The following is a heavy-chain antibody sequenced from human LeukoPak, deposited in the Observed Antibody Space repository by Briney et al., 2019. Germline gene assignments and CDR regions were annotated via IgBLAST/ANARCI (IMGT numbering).Heavy chain of an antibody. J-gene: IGHJ4*02. D-gene: IGHD1-26*01. CDR2: VHYSGTT. CDR3: ARGGRSGSYTYYFDY. Sequence: SETLSLTCTVSGGTISGYFWSWIRQPPGQGLEWIGNVHYSGTTNYSPSLKSRVTISVDSSKKQFSLKLTSVTAADTAVYYCARGGRSGSYTYYFDYWGLGSLVTVSS. V-gene: IGHV4-59*01. CDR1: GGTISGYF.